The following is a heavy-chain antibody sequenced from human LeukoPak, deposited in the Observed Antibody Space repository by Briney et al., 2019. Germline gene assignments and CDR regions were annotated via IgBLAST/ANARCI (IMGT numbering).Heavy chain of an antibody. CDR3: ARDQIDIVVVPAAAKWGYYYYYYGMDV. CDR1: GYTFTSYG. D-gene: IGHD2-2*01. J-gene: IGHJ6*02. CDR2: LSAYNGNT. V-gene: IGHV1-18*01. Sequence: GASVKVSCKASGYTFTSYGISWVRQAPGQGLEWMGWLSAYNGNTNYAQKLQGRVTMTTDTSTSTAYMELSSLRSEDTAVYYCARDQIDIVVVPAAAKWGYYYYYYGMDVWGQGTTVTVSS.